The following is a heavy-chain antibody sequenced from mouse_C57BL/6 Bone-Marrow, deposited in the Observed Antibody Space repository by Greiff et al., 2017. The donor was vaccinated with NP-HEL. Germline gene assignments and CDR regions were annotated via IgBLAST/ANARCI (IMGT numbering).Heavy chain of an antibody. J-gene: IGHJ4*01. CDR1: GFTFSDYG. CDR2: ISNLAYSI. CDR3: YRHDCDGYSTFYYAMDY. V-gene: IGHV5-15*01. Sequence: EVQLVESGGGLVQPGGSLKLSCAASGFTFSDYGMAWVRQAPRKGPEWVAFISNLAYSIYYAHTLTGRFTFSRENAKNTLCLEMRSLSSEDTAMYYCYRHDCDGYSTFYYAMDYWGQGTSVTVSS. D-gene: IGHD2-3*01.